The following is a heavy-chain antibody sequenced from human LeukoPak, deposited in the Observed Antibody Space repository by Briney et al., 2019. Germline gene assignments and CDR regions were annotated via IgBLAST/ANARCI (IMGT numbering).Heavy chain of an antibody. Sequence: PGGSLRLSCAASGFTFSTYAMSWVRQAPGKGLEWVSAISGSGGSTYYADSVKGRFTISRDNSKNTLYLQMNSLRPEDTAVYYCARMLIYSCVQRGGYFDYWGQGTLVTVYS. CDR1: GFTFSTYA. CDR2: ISGSGGST. D-gene: IGHD6-19*01. J-gene: IGHJ4*02. V-gene: IGHV3-23*01. CDR3: ARMLIYSCVQRGGYFDY.